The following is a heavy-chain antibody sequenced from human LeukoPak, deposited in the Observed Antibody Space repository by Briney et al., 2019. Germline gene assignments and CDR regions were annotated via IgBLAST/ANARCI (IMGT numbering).Heavy chain of an antibody. D-gene: IGHD6-19*01. CDR1: GFTFSSYS. Sequence: PGGSLRLSCAASGFTFSSYSMNWVRQAPGKGLEWVSSISSSSSYIYYADSVKGRFTISRDNAKNSLYLQMNSLRAEDTAVYCCARDRMGIAVAGTEIDYWGQGTLVTVSS. CDR3: ARDRMGIAVAGTEIDY. J-gene: IGHJ4*02. CDR2: ISSSSSYI. V-gene: IGHV3-21*01.